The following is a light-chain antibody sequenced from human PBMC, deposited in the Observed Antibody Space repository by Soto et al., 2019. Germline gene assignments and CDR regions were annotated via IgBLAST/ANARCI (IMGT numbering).Light chain of an antibody. CDR1: QSISSW. CDR2: EAS. Sequence: DIQMTQSPSTLSASVGDRVTITCRASQSISSWLAWYQQKPGKAPKLLIYEASSLESGVPSRLSGSGSGTEFTLTISSLQPDDFATYYCQQYNSYSKTFGQGTKVEIK. CDR3: QQYNSYSKT. J-gene: IGKJ1*01. V-gene: IGKV1-5*01.